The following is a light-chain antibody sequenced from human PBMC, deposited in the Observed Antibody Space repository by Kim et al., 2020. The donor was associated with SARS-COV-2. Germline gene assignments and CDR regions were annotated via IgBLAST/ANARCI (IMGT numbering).Light chain of an antibody. CDR3: QTWGSGIGV. CDR1: SGHNNYA. Sequence: ASVKLTCILGSGHNNYAIAWLQQLPRKGPRYLMRVYSDGRHTKGDGIPDRFSGSSSGSEYYLTISGLQSEDEADYYCQTWGSGIGVFGGGTKLTVL. CDR2: VYSDGRH. J-gene: IGLJ2*01. V-gene: IGLV4-69*01.